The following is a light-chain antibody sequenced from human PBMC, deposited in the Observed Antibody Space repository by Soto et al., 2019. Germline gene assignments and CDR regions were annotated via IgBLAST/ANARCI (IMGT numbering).Light chain of an antibody. J-gene: IGKJ1*01. V-gene: IGKV3-20*01. CDR1: QSVTTR. Sequence: EMVLTQSPDTLSLSPGERVTLSCRASQSVTTRLAWYQQKPGQAPRLLIYAASTRATGIPARFSGSGSGTDFTLTISRLEPEDFAVYYCQQYGSSGTFGQGTKVDIK. CDR3: QQYGSSGT. CDR2: AAS.